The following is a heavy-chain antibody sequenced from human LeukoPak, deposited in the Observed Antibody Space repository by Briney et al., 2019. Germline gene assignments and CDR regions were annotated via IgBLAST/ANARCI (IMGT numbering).Heavy chain of an antibody. D-gene: IGHD3-22*01. CDR3: ARQMERLAYYYDSSGYYYGVN. CDR1: GGSISSSSYH. Sequence: SETLSLTCAVSGGSISSSSYHWGWIRQPPGKGLEWIVSIYYSGSTYYNPSLKSRVTISVDTSENQFSLKLSSVTAADTAVYYCARQMERLAYYYDSSGYYYGVNWGQGTLVTVSS. J-gene: IGHJ4*02. V-gene: IGHV4-39*01. CDR2: IYYSGST.